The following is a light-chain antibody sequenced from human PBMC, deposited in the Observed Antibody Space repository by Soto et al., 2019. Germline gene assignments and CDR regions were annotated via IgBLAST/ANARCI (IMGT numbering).Light chain of an antibody. CDR1: QSLSSY. Sequence: EIVLTQSPGTLSLSPGERATLSCRASQSLSSYLAWYQQKPGQAPRLLLYGASSSATAIPDRFSGSGCGTESTLTISSLEPEDFAVDYCRQYGSSPSYTFGQGTKLEIK. V-gene: IGKV3-20*01. CDR2: GAS. CDR3: RQYGSSPSYT. J-gene: IGKJ2*01.